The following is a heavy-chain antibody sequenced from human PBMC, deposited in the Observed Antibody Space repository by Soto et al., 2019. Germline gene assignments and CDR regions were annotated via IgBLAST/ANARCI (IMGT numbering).Heavy chain of an antibody. J-gene: IGHJ5*02. Sequence: ASVKVSCKASGYTFTSYAMHWVRQAPGQRLEWMGWINAGNGNTKYSQKFQGRVTITRDTSASTAYMELSSLRSEDTAVYYCARDLHFEWYSGYDLLGPWFDPWGQGTLVTVSS. V-gene: IGHV1-3*01. D-gene: IGHD5-12*01. CDR1: GYTFTSYA. CDR2: INAGNGNT. CDR3: ARDLHFEWYSGYDLLGPWFDP.